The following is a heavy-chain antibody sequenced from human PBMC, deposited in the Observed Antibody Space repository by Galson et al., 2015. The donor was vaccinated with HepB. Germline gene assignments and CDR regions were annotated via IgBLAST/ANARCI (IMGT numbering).Heavy chain of an antibody. CDR2: INNDGSST. CDR1: GFTLNNYW. J-gene: IGHJ6*02. V-gene: IGHV3-74*01. D-gene: IGHD3-10*01. CDR3: ARASGYYYYYSMDV. Sequence: SLRLSCAPSGFTLNNYWMHWVRQAPGKGLVWVSRINNDGSSTSYADSVKGRFTISRDNAKNTLYLQMNSLRAEDTAVYYCARASGYYYYYSMDVWGQGTTVTVSS.